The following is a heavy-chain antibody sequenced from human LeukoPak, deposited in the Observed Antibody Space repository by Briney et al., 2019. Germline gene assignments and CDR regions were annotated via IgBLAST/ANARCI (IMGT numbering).Heavy chain of an antibody. D-gene: IGHD3-22*01. CDR2: IYYSGST. Sequence: SETLSLTCAVYGGSFSGYYWSWIRQHPGKGLEWIGYIYYSGSTYYNPSLKSRVTISVDTSKNQFSLKLSSVTAADTAVYYCARDLYYDSSNWFDPWGQGTLVTVSS. CDR1: GGSFSGYY. V-gene: IGHV4-31*11. J-gene: IGHJ5*02. CDR3: ARDLYYDSSNWFDP.